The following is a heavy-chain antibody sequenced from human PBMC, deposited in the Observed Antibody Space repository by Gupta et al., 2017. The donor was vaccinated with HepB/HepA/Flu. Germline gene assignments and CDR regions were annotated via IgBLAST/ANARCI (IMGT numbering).Heavy chain of an antibody. CDR3: ARWLSNSGLDP. V-gene: IGHV3-7*01. D-gene: IGHD7-27*01. CDR2: IRKDGNEI. Sequence: EVKLVESGGGLVQPGGSLRLSCAASGFMFSNYWMSWVRQAPGKGLEWVANIRKDGNEIYYVDSVKGRFTISRDNAKNSLYLQMNSLRAEDTAVYYCARWLSNSGLDPWGQGTLVTVSS. J-gene: IGHJ5*02. CDR1: GFMFSNYW.